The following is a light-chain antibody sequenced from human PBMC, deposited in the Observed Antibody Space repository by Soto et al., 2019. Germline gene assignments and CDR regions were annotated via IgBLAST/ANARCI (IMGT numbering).Light chain of an antibody. CDR1: QSVYSSN. J-gene: IGKJ1*01. V-gene: IGKV3-20*01. CDR2: GAS. Sequence: DIVLTQSPGTLSLSPGEGATLSCRASQSVYSSNLAWYQQKAGQAPRLLIYGASSRATGIPDRFSGSGSGTDFTLTISRLEPEDFAMYYCQQYGSSPPTFGQGTKVEI. CDR3: QQYGSSPPT.